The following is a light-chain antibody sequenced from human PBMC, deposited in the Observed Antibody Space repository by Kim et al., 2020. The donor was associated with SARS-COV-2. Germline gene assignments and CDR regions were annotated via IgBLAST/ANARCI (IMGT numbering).Light chain of an antibody. CDR1: QSVGDK. V-gene: IGKV3-15*01. J-gene: IGKJ2*01. CDR2: AAS. CDR3: QHYNNWPLT. Sequence: YVSPGERATLSCSASQSVGDKLAWHQQRPGQAPRVLIYAASTRATGVPARFSGSGSGTEFTLTISSLQSEDIAVYFCQHYNNWPLTFGQGTKLEI.